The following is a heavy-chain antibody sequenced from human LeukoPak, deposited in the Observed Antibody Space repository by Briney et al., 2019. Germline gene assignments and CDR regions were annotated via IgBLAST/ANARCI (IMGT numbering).Heavy chain of an antibody. CDR3: ARHGYTASHFFLDY. CDR1: TGSINSYY. CDR2: NYTTGHT. D-gene: IGHD3-16*02. V-gene: IGHV4-4*07. Sequence: PSETLSLTCTVSTGSINSYYWGWVRQPAGRGLEWIGRNYTTGHTDYDPSLQSRVTMSVDTSQRQFSLNLRSVTAADTAIYFCARHGYTASHFFLDYWSQGTLVTVSS. J-gene: IGHJ4*02.